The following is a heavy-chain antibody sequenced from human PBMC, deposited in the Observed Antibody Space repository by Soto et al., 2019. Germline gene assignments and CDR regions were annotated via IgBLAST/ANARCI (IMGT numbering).Heavy chain of an antibody. V-gene: IGHV1-69*01. CDR1: GGTFSSHV. CDR2: IMPIIGTA. CDR3: ARDLEFRDGNISHLDY. J-gene: IGHJ4*02. D-gene: IGHD3-10*01. Sequence: QVQLVQSGAEVKKPGSSVKVSCKASGGTFSSHVFNWVRQAPGQGLEWMGGIMPIIGTANYAQKFQGRVTITADESTSTAYMELSILRSDDTAVYYCARDLEFRDGNISHLDYWGQGTLVTVSS.